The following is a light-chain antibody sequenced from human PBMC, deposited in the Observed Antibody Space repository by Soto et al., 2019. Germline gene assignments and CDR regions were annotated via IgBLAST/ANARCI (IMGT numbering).Light chain of an antibody. CDR1: SSDVGAYNS. CDR2: EVS. Sequence: QSVLTQPASVSGSPGQSITISCTGTSSDVGAYNSVSWYQQHPGKAPKLMIFEVSNRPSGVSIRFSGSKSGNTASLTISGLQAEDEADYYCSSYTTSSPRVVFGGGTKLTVL. V-gene: IGLV2-14*01. J-gene: IGLJ2*01. CDR3: SSYTTSSPRVV.